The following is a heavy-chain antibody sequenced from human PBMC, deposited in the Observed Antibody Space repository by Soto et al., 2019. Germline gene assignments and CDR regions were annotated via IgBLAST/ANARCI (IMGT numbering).Heavy chain of an antibody. CDR1: AFTFTNYA. CDR2: ISGSGAST. J-gene: IGHJ4*02. V-gene: IGHV3-23*01. Sequence: GGSLRLSCAASAFTFTNYAMSWVRQAPGKGLEWVSAISGSGASTYYADFVKGRVTMTTDTSTSTAFMELRSLRSDDTAVYYCARGSTQLWLRIADFDYWGQGTLVTVSS. CDR3: ARGSTQLWLRIADFDY. D-gene: IGHD5-18*01.